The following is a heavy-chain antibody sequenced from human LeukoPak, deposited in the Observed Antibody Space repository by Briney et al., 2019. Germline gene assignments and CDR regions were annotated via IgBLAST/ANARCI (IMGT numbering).Heavy chain of an antibody. CDR2: INYSGSA. CDR1: GGSISSYY. J-gene: IGHJ4*02. D-gene: IGHD6-19*01. Sequence: SETLSLTCTVSGGSISSYYWSWIRLSPGKGPEWIGDINYSGSANYNPSLKSRVTISVDTSENQFSLKLSSVTAADTAVYYCARRGYNSGWYSFDYWGQGTLVTVSS. CDR3: ARRGYNSGWYSFDY. V-gene: IGHV4-59*08.